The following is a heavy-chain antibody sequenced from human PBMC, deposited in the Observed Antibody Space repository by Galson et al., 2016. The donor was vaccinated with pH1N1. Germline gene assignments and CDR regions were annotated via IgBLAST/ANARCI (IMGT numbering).Heavy chain of an antibody. J-gene: IGHJ4*02. CDR1: GFPFGTYG. V-gene: IGHV3-23*01. Sequence: LRLSCAASGFPFGTYGMSWVRQAPGKGLEWVSSISRADDTYYADSVKGRFTISRDNPKNSLFLQRSSLRADDTALYYCAKDLCSGSSCYTVWEVRDFDYWGPGTLVTVSS. D-gene: IGHD2-2*02. CDR3: AKDLCSGSSCYTVWEVRDFDY. CDR2: ISRADDT.